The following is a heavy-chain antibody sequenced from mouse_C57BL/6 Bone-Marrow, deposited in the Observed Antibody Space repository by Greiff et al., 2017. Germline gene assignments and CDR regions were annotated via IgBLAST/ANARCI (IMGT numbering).Heavy chain of an antibody. D-gene: IGHD1-1*01. CDR3: ARGNTTVVAHWYIDV. Sequence: VQLQQSGAELARPGASVKLSCKASGYTFTSYGISWVKQRTGQGLEWIGEIYPRSGNTYYNEKFKGKVTLTADKSSSTAYMELRSLTSEDSAVYFCARGNTTVVAHWYIDVWGTGTTVTVSS. J-gene: IGHJ1*03. CDR1: GYTFTSYG. V-gene: IGHV1-81*01. CDR2: IYPRSGNT.